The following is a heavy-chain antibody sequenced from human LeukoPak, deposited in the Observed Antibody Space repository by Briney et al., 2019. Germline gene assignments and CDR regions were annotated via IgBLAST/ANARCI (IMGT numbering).Heavy chain of an antibody. CDR3: ARDGVAVSATGDNAFDI. V-gene: IGHV4-31*03. CDR2: IYHSGST. CDR1: GGSISSGGYS. D-gene: IGHD6-13*01. Sequence: SETLSLTCTVSGGSISSGGYSWSWIRQHPGQGLEWVGSIYHSGSTYYNPSLKSRVTISVDTSKNQFSLKLSSVTAADTAVYYCARDGVAVSATGDNAFDIWGQGTMVTVSS. J-gene: IGHJ3*02.